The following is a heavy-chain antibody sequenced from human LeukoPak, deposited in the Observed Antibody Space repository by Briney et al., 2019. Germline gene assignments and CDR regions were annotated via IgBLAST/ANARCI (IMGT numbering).Heavy chain of an antibody. CDR1: GGSISSYY. CDR3: ARAVLASAFDI. D-gene: IGHD3-3*01. Sequence: SETLSLTCTVSGGSISSYYWSWIRQPPGKGLEWIGYIYYSGSTNYNPSLKSRVTISVDTSKNQFSLKLSSVTAADTAVYYCARAVLASAFDIWGQGTMVTVSS. J-gene: IGHJ3*02. CDR2: IYYSGST. V-gene: IGHV4-59*01.